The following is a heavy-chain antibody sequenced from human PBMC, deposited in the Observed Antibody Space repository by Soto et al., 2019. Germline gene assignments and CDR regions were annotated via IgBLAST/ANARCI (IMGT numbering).Heavy chain of an antibody. J-gene: IGHJ4*02. CDR1: GFIFSGYC. V-gene: IGHV3-23*01. CDR2: ISSSGGTT. Sequence: GGSLRLSCAASGFIFSGYCMSWIRQAPGKGLEWVSAISSSGGTTFYADSVKGRFTISRDNSKNTLYLQMNSLRAEDTAVYYGAKVAAADPYDYWGQGTLVTVSS. CDR3: AKVAAADPYDY. D-gene: IGHD6-13*01.